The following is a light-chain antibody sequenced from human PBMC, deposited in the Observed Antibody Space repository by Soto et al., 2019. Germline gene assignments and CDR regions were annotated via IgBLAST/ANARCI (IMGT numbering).Light chain of an antibody. CDR3: ATWDNSRKGV. J-gene: IGLJ1*01. V-gene: IGLV1-44*01. CDR1: TSNIESHS. CDR2: TNN. Sequence: QSVLTQPPSASGTPGQWIIISCSGSTSNIESHSVNWYQQVPGTTPKLLIITNNQRPSGVPDRFSGSKSAASASLAISGLQSEDEATYYCATWDNSRKGVFGTGTKVTVL.